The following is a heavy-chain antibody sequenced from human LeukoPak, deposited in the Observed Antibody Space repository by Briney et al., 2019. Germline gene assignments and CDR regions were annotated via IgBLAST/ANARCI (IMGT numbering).Heavy chain of an antibody. CDR2: IYYSGST. CDR1: GGSISSSSYY. J-gene: IGHJ4*02. V-gene: IGHV4-61*01. Sequence: SETLSLTCTVSGGSISSSSYYWTWIRQPPGKGLGWLGYIYYSGSTNYNPSLKSRVTILVDTSKNQFSLKLSSVTAADTAVYYCARLLHPQSTSWFIDYWGQGALVTVSS. D-gene: IGHD6-13*01. CDR3: ARLLHPQSTSWFIDY.